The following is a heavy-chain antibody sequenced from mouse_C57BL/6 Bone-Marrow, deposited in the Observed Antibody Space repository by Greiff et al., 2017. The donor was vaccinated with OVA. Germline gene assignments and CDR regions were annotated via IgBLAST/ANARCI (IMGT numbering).Heavy chain of an antibody. CDR2: IYPGSGST. J-gene: IGHJ2*01. CDR3: ARRGVWYFDY. D-gene: IGHD2-10*02. V-gene: IGHV1-55*01. CDR1: GYTFTSYW. Sequence: QVQLQQPGAELVKPGASVKMSCMASGYTFTSYWITWVKQRPGQGLEWIGDIYPGSGSTNYNEKLKSKATLTVDTSSSTAYLQLSSLTSEDSAVYYCARRGVWYFDYWGQGTTLTVSS.